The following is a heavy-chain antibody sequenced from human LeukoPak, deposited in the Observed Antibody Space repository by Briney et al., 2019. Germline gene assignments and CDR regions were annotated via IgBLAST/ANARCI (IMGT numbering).Heavy chain of an antibody. CDR2: TSNTGNHI. D-gene: IGHD3-22*01. V-gene: IGHV3-21*01. CDR1: GFTFSTYS. CDR3: ARDRAFYDSSGYLGDFDY. J-gene: IGHJ4*02. Sequence: GGSLRLSCAASGFTFSTYSMNWVRRSPGKGLEWVSSTSNTGNHIYYADSVKGRFTISRDNTKNSLYLQMNSLRAEDTAVYYCARDRAFYDSSGYLGDFDYWGRGTLVTVSS.